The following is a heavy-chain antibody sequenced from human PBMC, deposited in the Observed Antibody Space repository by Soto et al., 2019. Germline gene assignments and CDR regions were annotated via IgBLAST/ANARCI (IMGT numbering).Heavy chain of an antibody. J-gene: IGHJ6*02. V-gene: IGHV1-18*01. CDR1: GYTFTTYG. CDR3: ARERCSSTSCYKGPFYYYGMDV. CDR2: ISAYNGNT. D-gene: IGHD2-2*02. Sequence: ASVKVSCQASGYTFTTYGISWVRQAPGQGLEWMGWISAYNGNTNYAQKLQGRVTMTTDTSTSTAYMELRSLRSDDTAVYYCARERCSSTSCYKGPFYYYGMDVWGQGTTVTVSS.